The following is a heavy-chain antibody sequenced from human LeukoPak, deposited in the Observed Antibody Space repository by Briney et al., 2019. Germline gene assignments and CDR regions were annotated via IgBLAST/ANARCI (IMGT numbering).Heavy chain of an antibody. Sequence: PGRSLRLSCVASGFTFNNYAMHWVRQAPGKGLEWVAVISYDGSNKYYADSVKGRFTISRDNSKNTLYLQMNSLRAEDTAVYYCAKDAKRDFWSGYYQYYFDYWGQGTLVTVSS. D-gene: IGHD3-3*01. V-gene: IGHV3-30*18. CDR3: AKDAKRDFWSGYYQYYFDY. CDR1: GFTFNNYA. CDR2: ISYDGSNK. J-gene: IGHJ4*02.